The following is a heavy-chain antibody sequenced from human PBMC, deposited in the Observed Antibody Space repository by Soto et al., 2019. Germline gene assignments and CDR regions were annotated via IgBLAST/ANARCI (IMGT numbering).Heavy chain of an antibody. CDR3: AKDSPSGSYLDY. D-gene: IGHD1-26*01. J-gene: IGHJ4*02. V-gene: IGHV3-30*18. CDR2: ISYDGSNK. Sequence: HWVRQAPGKGLEWVAVISYDGSNKYYADSVKGRFTISRDNSKNTLYLQMNSLRAEDTAVYYCAKDSPSGSYLDYWGQGTLVTVSS.